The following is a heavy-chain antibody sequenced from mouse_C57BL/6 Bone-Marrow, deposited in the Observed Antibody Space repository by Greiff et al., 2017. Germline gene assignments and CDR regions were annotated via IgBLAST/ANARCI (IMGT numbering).Heavy chain of an antibody. CDR3: ARNNWGYYYAMAY. CDR1: GYTFTDHY. V-gene: IGHV1-19*01. CDR2: INPYNGGT. J-gene: IGHJ4*01. D-gene: IGHD4-1*02. Sequence: VQLQESGPVLVKPGASVKMSCKASGYTFTDHYMNWVKQSHGQSLEWIGVINPYNGGTSYNQKFKGKATLTVDKSSSTAYMALNSLTSEDSAVYYCARNNWGYYYAMAYWGQGTSVTVSA.